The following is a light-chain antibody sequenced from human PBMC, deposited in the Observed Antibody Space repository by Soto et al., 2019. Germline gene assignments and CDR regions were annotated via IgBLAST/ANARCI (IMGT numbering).Light chain of an antibody. CDR3: SLYRGSSPFLV. V-gene: IGLV2-14*01. CDR1: SSDVGGYNY. CDR2: EVS. Sequence: QSVLTQPASVSGSPGQSSTIYCTGTSSDVGGYNYVSWYQQHPGKAPKLMIYEVSSRSSGVSNRFSGSKSGNTASLAVSGLQAEDDGDYYCSLYRGSSPFLVIGGGPNLSVL. J-gene: IGLJ2*01.